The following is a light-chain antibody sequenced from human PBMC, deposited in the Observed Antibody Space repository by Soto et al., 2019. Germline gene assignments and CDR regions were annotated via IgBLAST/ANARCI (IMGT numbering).Light chain of an antibody. CDR2: EVS. CDR1: SSDVGGYNY. CDR3: SSYTSSSTLV. J-gene: IGLJ1*01. V-gene: IGLV2-14*01. Sequence: QSALTQPASVSGSPGKSITISCTGTSSDVGGYNYVSWYQQHPGKDPKLMIYEVSNRPSGVSNRFSGSKSGNTASLTISGLQAEDEAAYYCSSYTSSSTLVFGTGTKLTVL.